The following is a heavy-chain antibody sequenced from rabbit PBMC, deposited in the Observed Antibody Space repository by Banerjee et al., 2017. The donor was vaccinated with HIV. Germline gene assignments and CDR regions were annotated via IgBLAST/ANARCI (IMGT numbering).Heavy chain of an antibody. CDR1: GFSFSNKYV. CDR2: IYTGSSGGT. J-gene: IGHJ4*01. CDR3: ATYGSISGDFNL. Sequence: QLVESGGDLVKPEGSLTLTCTASGFSFSNKYVMCWVRQAPGKGLEWIGCIYTGSSGGTYYASWAKGRFTISKTSSTTVTLQMTSLTAADTATYFCATYGSISGDFNLWGQGTLVTVS. V-gene: IGHV1S45*01. D-gene: IGHD1-1*01.